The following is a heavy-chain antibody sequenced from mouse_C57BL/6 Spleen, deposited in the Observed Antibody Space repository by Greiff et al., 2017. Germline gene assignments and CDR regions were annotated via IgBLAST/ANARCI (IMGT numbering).Heavy chain of an antibody. CDR2: IDPSDSYT. CDR3: ARGSDARIFDY. CDR1: GYTFTSYW. J-gene: IGHJ2*01. D-gene: IGHD2-3*01. V-gene: IGHV1-69*01. Sequence: QVQLQQPGAELVMPGASVKLSCKASGYTFTSYWMHWVKQRPGQGLEWIGEIDPSDSYTNHNQKFKGKSTLTVDKSSSTAYMQLSSLTSEDSAVYYCARGSDARIFDYWGQGTTLTVSS.